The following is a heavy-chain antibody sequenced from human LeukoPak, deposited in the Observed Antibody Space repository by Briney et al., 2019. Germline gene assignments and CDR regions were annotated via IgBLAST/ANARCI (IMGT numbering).Heavy chain of an antibody. D-gene: IGHD5-18*01. CDR1: GYSFAGHY. V-gene: IGHV1-2*02. CDR3: ARTPEFSYGFGWFDA. Sequence: ATAKVSCKTSGYSFAGHYIQWVRQGAGPGLQWMGWIHPNKGGTNYAQEFQGRVTMTRDTSITTAYMELNSLSSDDTAVYYCARTPEFSYGFGWFDAWGQGTLVNVSS. J-gene: IGHJ5*02. CDR2: IHPNKGGT.